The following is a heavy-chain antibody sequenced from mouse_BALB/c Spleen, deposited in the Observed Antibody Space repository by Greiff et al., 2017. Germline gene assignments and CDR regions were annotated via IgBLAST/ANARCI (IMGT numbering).Heavy chain of an antibody. CDR2: ISDGGSYT. Sequence: EVHLVESGGGLVKPGGSLKLSCAASGFTFSDYYMYWVRQTPEKRLEWVATISDGGSYTYYPDSVKGRFTISRDNAKNNLYLQMSSLKSEDTAMYYCARDLYYGNYSWGQGTTLTVSS. CDR3: ARDLYYGNYS. J-gene: IGHJ2*01. V-gene: IGHV5-4*02. D-gene: IGHD2-1*01. CDR1: GFTFSDYY.